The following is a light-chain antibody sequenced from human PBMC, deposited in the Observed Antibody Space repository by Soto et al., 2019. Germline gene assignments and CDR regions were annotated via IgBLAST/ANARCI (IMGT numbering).Light chain of an antibody. Sequence: EIVMTQSPDTLSVSPGERATLSCRASQSVSSKLAWYQQKPGQAPRVLIHGASTRATGIPARFSGSGSGTEFTLTISSLQSEDFAVYYCQHYNDWPPTWTFGQGTRVEIK. CDR2: GAS. CDR1: QSVSSK. CDR3: QHYNDWPPTWT. V-gene: IGKV3-15*01. J-gene: IGKJ1*01.